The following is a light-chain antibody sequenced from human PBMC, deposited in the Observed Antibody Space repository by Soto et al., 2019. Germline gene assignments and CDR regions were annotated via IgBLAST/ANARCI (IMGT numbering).Light chain of an antibody. CDR2: KAS. CDR3: QQHNTYWT. J-gene: IGKJ1*01. CDR1: QSVSSK. Sequence: DIQMTQSPSTLSGSVGDRVTITCRASQSVSSKLAWYQQKPGKAPKLLIYKASSLESGVPSRFSGSGSGTEFTLTISSLQPDDLATYHCQQHNTYWTFGQGTKVDIK. V-gene: IGKV1-5*03.